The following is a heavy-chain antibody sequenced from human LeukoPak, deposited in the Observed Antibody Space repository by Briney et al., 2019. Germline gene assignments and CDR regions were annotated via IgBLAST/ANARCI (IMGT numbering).Heavy chain of an antibody. CDR1: GGSFSGYY. V-gene: IGHV4-34*01. J-gene: IGHJ1*01. Sequence: SETLSLTCAVYGGSFSGYYWSWIRQPPGKGLEWIGEINHSGSTNYNPSLKSRVTISVDTSKNQFSLKLSSVTAADTAVYYCARAIVAVPAAPAEYFQHWGQGTLVTVAS. D-gene: IGHD2-2*01. CDR3: ARAIVAVPAAPAEYFQH. CDR2: INHSGST.